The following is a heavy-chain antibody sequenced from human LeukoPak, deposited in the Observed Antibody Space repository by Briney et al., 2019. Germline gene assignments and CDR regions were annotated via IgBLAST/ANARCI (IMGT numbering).Heavy chain of an antibody. CDR2: ISGSGGST. CDR3: AKDLYSYGNSYFDY. D-gene: IGHD5-18*01. J-gene: IGHJ4*02. CDR1: GFTFSSYA. Sequence: GGSLRLSCAAPGFTFSSYAMSWVRQAPGKGLEWVSAISGSGGSTYYADSVKGRFTISRDNSKNTLYLQMNSLRAEDTAVYYCAKDLYSYGNSYFDYWGQGTLVTVSS. V-gene: IGHV3-23*01.